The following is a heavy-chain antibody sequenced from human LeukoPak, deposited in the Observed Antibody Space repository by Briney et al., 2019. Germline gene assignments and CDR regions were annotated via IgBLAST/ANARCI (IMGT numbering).Heavy chain of an antibody. Sequence: ASVKVSCKASGYTFINYGISWVRQAPGQGLEWMGWISAYNGNTNYAQKLQGRVTMTTDTSPSTAYMEVRSLRSDDTAVYYCATDRNARALDYWGQGTLVTVSS. CDR3: ATDRNARALDY. CDR2: ISAYNGNT. CDR1: GYTFINYG. V-gene: IGHV1-18*01. J-gene: IGHJ4*02. D-gene: IGHD2-2*01.